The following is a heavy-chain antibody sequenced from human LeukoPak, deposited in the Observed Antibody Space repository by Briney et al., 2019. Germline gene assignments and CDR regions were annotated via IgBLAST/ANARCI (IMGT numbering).Heavy chain of an antibody. V-gene: IGHV3-23*01. J-gene: IGHJ4*02. CDR1: GFTLRSSA. CDR3: ATETWFYFDY. D-gene: IGHD3-9*01. Sequence: GGSLRLSCAASGFTLRSSAMSWVRQAPGKGLEWVSAISGDGGTISYAASVRGRFTISRDNAKNTLFLQMNSLRAEDTAVYYCATETWFYFDYWGQGTLVTVSS. CDR2: ISGDGGTI.